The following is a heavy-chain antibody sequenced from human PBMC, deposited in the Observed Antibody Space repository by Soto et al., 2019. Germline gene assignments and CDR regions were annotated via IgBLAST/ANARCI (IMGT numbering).Heavy chain of an antibody. V-gene: IGHV3-23*01. CDR1: GFTFSTHT. Sequence: EVQLLESGGTLVQPGGSLRLSCVASGFTFSTHTMNWVRQAPGKGLEWVSRLTADSDDTSYADSIKGRFTISRDNSKNSLYLQMNSLRAEDTAIYYCAKGLERSSLDFWGQGALFTVSS. J-gene: IGHJ4*02. D-gene: IGHD1-1*01. CDR2: LTADSDDT. CDR3: AKGLERSSLDF.